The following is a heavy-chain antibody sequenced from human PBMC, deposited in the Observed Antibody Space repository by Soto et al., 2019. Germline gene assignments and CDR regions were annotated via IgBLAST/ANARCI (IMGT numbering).Heavy chain of an antibody. CDR3: ARTTTVTTFDY. D-gene: IGHD4-17*01. CDR1: GGSISSYY. Sequence: SETLSLTCTVSGGSISSYYWSWIRQPPGKGLEWIGYIYYSGSTNYNPSLKSRVTISVDTSKNQFSLKLSSVTAADTAVYYCARTTTVTTFDYWGQGTLVTVS. J-gene: IGHJ4*02. V-gene: IGHV4-59*08. CDR2: IYYSGST.